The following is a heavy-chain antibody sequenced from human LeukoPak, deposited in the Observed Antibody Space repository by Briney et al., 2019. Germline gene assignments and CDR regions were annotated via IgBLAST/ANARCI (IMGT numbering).Heavy chain of an antibody. J-gene: IGHJ4*02. D-gene: IGHD3-10*01. CDR3: AREDGSGSYYSFPY. CDR2: IYHSGST. V-gene: IGHV4-4*02. Sequence: PSGTLSLTCAVSGGSISSSNWWSWVRQPPGKGLGWVGEIYHSGSTNYNPSLKSRVTISVDKSKNQFSLKLSSVTAADTAVYYCAREDGSGSYYSFPYWGQGTLVTVSS. CDR1: GGSISSSNW.